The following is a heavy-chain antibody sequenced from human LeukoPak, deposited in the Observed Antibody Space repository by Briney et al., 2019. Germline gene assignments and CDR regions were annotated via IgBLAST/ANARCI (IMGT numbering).Heavy chain of an antibody. CDR1: GFTFSTNW. J-gene: IGHJ6*02. D-gene: IGHD6-19*01. V-gene: IGHV3-7*01. CDR3: ARDDEAQHSSGWDGHYFGMDV. Sequence: PGGFLTLSCAASGFTFSTNWMSWVRQAPAKGLEWVGNIKQDESEKSYVDSVKGRFTISRDSAKKSLYLQMNSLRAEDTAVYYCARDDEAQHSSGWDGHYFGMDVWGQGTTVSVSS. CDR2: IKQDESEK.